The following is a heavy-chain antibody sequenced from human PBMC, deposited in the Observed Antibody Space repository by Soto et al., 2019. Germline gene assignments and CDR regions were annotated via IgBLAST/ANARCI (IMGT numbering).Heavy chain of an antibody. CDR1: GFTFSSYG. D-gene: IGHD2-15*01. V-gene: IGHV3-30*18. CDR3: AKERDIVVVVAPLDY. Sequence: QVQLVESGGGVVQPGRSLRLSCAASGFTFSSYGMHWVRQAPGKGLEWVAVISYDGSNKNYADSVKGRFTISREYSKTTLYLQMNSLRAEDTAVYYCAKERDIVVVVAPLDYWGQGTLVTVSS. CDR2: ISYDGSNK. J-gene: IGHJ4*02.